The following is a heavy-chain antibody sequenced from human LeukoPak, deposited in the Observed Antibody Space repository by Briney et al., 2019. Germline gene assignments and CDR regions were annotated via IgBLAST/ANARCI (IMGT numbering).Heavy chain of an antibody. CDR3: ARDTPRGSGYFDS. CDR2: ISSSSSHI. V-gene: IGHV3-21*01. CDR1: GFTFSSYS. D-gene: IGHD3-10*01. J-gene: IGHJ4*02. Sequence: GGSLRLSCAASGFTFSSYSMNWVRQAPGKGLEWVSSISSSSSHIFYADSVKGRFTISRDNAKNSLYLQMNSLRAEDTAVYYCARDTPRGSGYFDSWGQGTLVTVSS.